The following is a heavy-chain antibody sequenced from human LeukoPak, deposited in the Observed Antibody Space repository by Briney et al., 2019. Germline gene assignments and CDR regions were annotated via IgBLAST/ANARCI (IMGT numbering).Heavy chain of an antibody. D-gene: IGHD5-24*01. CDR2: IWNDGSNK. V-gene: IGHV3-33*01. Sequence: GGSLRLSCAASGFTFSSYGMHWVRQAPGKGLEWVAVIWNDGSNKYYADSVKGRFTISRDNSKNTLYLQMNSLKAEDTAVYYCARAPEMATMRLDYWGQGTLVTVSS. CDR1: GFTFSSYG. CDR3: ARAPEMATMRLDY. J-gene: IGHJ4*02.